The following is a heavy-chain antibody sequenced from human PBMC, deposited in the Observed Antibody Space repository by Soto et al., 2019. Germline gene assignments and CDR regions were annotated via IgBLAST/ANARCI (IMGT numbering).Heavy chain of an antibody. D-gene: IGHD6-13*01. CDR3: AKDREYSSSWTSRYYGMDV. CDR1: GFTFSSYG. V-gene: IGHV3-30*18. J-gene: IGHJ6*02. Sequence: GGSLRLSCAASGFTFSSYGMHWFRQAPGKGLEWVAVISYDGSNKYYADSVKGRFTISRDNSKNTLYLQMNSLRAEDTAVYYCAKDREYSSSWTSRYYGMDVWGQGTTVTVSS. CDR2: ISYDGSNK.